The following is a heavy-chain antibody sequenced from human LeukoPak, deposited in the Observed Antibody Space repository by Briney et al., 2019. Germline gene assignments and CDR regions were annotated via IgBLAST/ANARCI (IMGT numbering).Heavy chain of an antibody. CDR3: ASWGEGALDN. J-gene: IGHJ4*02. Sequence: GGSLRLSCAASGFTFSYYAMHWVRQAPGKGLEWVSYISSSGSTIYYANSVKGRFTISRDNAKKSLYLQMNSLRVEDTGVYYCASWGEGALDNWGQGTLATVSS. CDR2: ISSSGSTI. V-gene: IGHV3-48*01. CDR1: GFTFSYYA. D-gene: IGHD1-26*01.